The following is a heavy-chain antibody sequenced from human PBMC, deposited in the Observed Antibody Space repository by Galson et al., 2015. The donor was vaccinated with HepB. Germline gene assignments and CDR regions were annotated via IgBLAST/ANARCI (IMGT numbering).Heavy chain of an antibody. CDR1: GYTLTELS. CDR2: IIPIFGTA. J-gene: IGHJ6*03. CDR3: ASGFGSNMDV. D-gene: IGHD3-10*01. V-gene: IGHV1-69*13. Sequence: SVKVSCKVSGYTLTELSMHWVRQAPGQGLEWMGGIIPIFGTANYAQKFQGRVTITADESTSTAYMELSSLRSKDTAVYYCASGFGSNMDVWGKGTTVPVSS.